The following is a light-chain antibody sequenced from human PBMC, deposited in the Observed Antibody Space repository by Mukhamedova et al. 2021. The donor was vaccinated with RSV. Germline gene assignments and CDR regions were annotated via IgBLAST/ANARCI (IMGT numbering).Light chain of an antibody. CDR1: NIGSQS. Sequence: GGNNIGSQSVHWYQQKPGQAPVLVVHDDTDRPSGIPERFSGSNSGNTATLTISRVEAGDEADYYCQVWDSGSDHYVFGTGTKVTVL. J-gene: IGLJ1*01. CDR2: DDT. CDR3: QVWDSGSDHYV. V-gene: IGLV3-21*02.